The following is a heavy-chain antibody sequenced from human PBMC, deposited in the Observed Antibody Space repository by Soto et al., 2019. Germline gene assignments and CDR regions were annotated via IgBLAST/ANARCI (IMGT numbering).Heavy chain of an antibody. D-gene: IGHD3-22*01. Sequence: LGESLKISCKASGYSFTTYWIGWVRQMPGKGLEWTGIIYPSDSDTRYSPSFQGQVTISADKSISTAYLQWRSLKASDTAMYYCARRGAVVPGDAFDLWGQGTMVTVSS. CDR1: GYSFTTYW. CDR3: ARRGAVVPGDAFDL. J-gene: IGHJ3*01. V-gene: IGHV5-51*01. CDR2: IYPSDSDT.